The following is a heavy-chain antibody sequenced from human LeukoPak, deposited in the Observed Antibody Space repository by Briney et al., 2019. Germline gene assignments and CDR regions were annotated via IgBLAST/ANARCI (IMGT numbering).Heavy chain of an antibody. CDR3: ARATYIGSYRYYFNS. J-gene: IGHJ4*02. CDR2: VYSGTSI. V-gene: IGHV3-53*01. CDR1: GFTISNNY. D-gene: IGHD1-26*01. Sequence: GESLRLSCAASGFTISNNYMSWVRQAPGKGLEWVSIVYSGTSIYYADSVTGRFTISIDNSKNTMYLQMNSLRTEGTAVYYCARATYIGSYRYYFNSCGQGTLVTVSS.